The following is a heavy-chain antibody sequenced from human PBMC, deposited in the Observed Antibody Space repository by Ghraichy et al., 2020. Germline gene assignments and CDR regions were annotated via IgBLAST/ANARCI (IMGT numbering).Heavy chain of an antibody. Sequence: LSLTCVGSGFSLSSYSMNWVRQSPGKGLEWGSYITSSSRTISYADSVKGRFTISRDNAQNSVYLQMNSLRDEDTAVYYCARGSRVVRFYYYDGMDVWGQGTTVTVSS. J-gene: IGHJ6*02. CDR2: ITSSSRTI. V-gene: IGHV3-48*02. CDR3: ARGSRVVRFYYYDGMDV. CDR1: GFSLSSYS. D-gene: IGHD4-23*01.